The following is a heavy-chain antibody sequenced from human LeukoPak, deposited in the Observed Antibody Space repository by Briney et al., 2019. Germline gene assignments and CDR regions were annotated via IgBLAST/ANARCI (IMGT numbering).Heavy chain of an antibody. CDR2: IYIGGTT. D-gene: IGHD6-19*01. CDR3: ARGVAGPHEFDY. Sequence: GGSLRLSCAPSGFNVSSNYISWVRQAPGKGLQCVSLIYIGGTTYYAASVKGRFPISRDNSKNTLYLQMNSLRDEDTAVYFCARGVAGPHEFDYWGQGTLVTVSS. V-gene: IGHV3-53*01. J-gene: IGHJ4*02. CDR1: GFNVSSNY.